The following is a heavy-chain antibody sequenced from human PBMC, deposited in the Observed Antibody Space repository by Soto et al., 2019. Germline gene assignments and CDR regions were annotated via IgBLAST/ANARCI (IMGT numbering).Heavy chain of an antibody. CDR3: ARDRGVAYCGGDCYSYYGMDV. CDR1: GGSIRSNNW. D-gene: IGHD2-21*02. V-gene: IGHV4-4*02. J-gene: IGHJ6*02. Sequence: PSETLSLTCAVSGGSIRSNNWWSWVRQPPGKGLEWIGEIFHSGSTNYNPSLKTRVTISVDTSKNQFSLKLSSVTAADTAVYYCARDRGVAYCGGDCYSYYGMDVWGQGTTVTVSS. CDR2: IFHSGST.